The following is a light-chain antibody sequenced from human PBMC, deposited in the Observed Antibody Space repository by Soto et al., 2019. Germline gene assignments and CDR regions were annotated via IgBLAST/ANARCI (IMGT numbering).Light chain of an antibody. Sequence: QSALTQPASVSGSPGQSITISCTGTSSDVGDYNYVSWYQQHPGKAPKLMIYDVSNRPSGVSNRFSGSKSGNTASLTISGLQAEDEADYYCRSYTSSSTCVFGTGTQLTVL. CDR2: DVS. CDR1: SSDVGDYNY. J-gene: IGLJ1*01. CDR3: RSYTSSSTCV. V-gene: IGLV2-14*01.